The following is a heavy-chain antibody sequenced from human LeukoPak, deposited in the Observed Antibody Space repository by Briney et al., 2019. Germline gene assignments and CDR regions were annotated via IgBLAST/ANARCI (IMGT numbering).Heavy chain of an antibody. J-gene: IGHJ5*01. CDR2: ITSGDST. Sequence: GGSLRLSCAASGFTFSNYAMSWVRQAPGKGLEWVSGITSGDSTYYADSMKGQFTISRDNSKNTLYLQMNSLTAEDTAVYHCARAYGSSWFDYWGQGTLVTVSS. CDR1: GFTFSNYA. CDR3: ARAYGSSWFDY. D-gene: IGHD2-2*01. V-gene: IGHV3-23*01.